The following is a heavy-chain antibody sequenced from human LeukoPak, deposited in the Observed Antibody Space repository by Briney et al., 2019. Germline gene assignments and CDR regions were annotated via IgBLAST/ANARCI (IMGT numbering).Heavy chain of an antibody. Sequence: SQTLSLTCTVSGGSISSGSYYWSWIRQPAGKGLEWIGRIYTSGSTNYNPSLKSRVTISVDTSKNQFSLKLSSVTAADMAVYYCARGKVVAGAPGQNSWNYWGQGTLVTVSS. CDR3: ARGKVVAGAPGQNSWNY. J-gene: IGHJ4*02. V-gene: IGHV4-61*02. CDR1: GGSISSGSYY. D-gene: IGHD6-19*01. CDR2: IYTSGST.